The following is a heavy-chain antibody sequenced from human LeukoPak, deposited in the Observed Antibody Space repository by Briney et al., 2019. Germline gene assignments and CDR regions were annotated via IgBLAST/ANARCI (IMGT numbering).Heavy chain of an antibody. V-gene: IGHV3-23*01. CDR2: ISGSGGST. J-gene: IGHJ4*02. Sequence: GGSLRLSCAASGFTFSTYGMSWVRQAPGKGLEWVSAISGSGGSTYYADSVKGRFTISRDNSKNTLYLQINSLRAEDTAVYYCAKGSGGSGSYSKYYFDYWGQGTLVTVPS. CDR1: GFTFSTYG. CDR3: AKGSGGSGSYSKYYFDY. D-gene: IGHD3-10*01.